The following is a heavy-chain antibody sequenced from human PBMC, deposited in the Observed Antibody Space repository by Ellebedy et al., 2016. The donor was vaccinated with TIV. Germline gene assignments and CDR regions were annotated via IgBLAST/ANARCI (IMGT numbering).Heavy chain of an antibody. CDR3: ARDSAPWNSSSSN. Sequence: GESLKISCAASGFTFSSYSMNWVRQAPGKGLEWVSYISSSSSTIYYADSVKGRFTISRDNSKNTLYLQMNSLRAEDTAVYYCARDSAPWNSSSSNWGQGTLVTVSS. V-gene: IGHV3-48*01. CDR2: ISSSSSTI. D-gene: IGHD6-6*01. J-gene: IGHJ4*02. CDR1: GFTFSSYS.